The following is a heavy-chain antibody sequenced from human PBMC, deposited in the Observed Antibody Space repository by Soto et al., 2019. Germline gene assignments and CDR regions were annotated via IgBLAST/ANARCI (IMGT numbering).Heavy chain of an antibody. CDR2: IKSRSDGGTT. J-gene: IGHJ4*02. CDR1: TFTFSKAW. D-gene: IGHD3-10*01. CDR3: TTDWNLSIWFGDLSPGGY. V-gene: IGHV3-15*01. Sequence: GGSLRLSCAASTFTFSKAWMSWVRQAPGKGLEWVGRIKSRSDGGTTDYAAPVKGRFSISRDDSKNTMFLQMKSLKTEDTAVYYCTTDWNLSIWFGDLSPGGYWGQGTLVTVSS.